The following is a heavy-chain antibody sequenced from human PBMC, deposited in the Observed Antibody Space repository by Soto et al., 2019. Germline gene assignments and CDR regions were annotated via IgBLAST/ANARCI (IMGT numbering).Heavy chain of an antibody. D-gene: IGHD3-22*01. V-gene: IGHV3-23*01. J-gene: IGHJ4*02. Sequence: EVQLLESGGGLVQPWGSLRLSCADSGFRFSSYSMSWVRQTPGKGLEWVAAITAPGDRTYYADSVTGRFTISRDNSKKTHSLRMTSLRADDTAMYYCATMNGYFEYWGQGTPVTVS. CDR3: ATMNGYFEY. CDR1: GFRFSSYS. CDR2: ITAPGDRT.